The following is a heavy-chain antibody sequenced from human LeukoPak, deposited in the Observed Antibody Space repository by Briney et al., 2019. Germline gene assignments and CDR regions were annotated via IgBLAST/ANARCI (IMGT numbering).Heavy chain of an antibody. D-gene: IGHD3-10*01. J-gene: IGHJ4*02. CDR1: GFTFSSYA. Sequence: PGRSLRLSCAASGFTFSSYAMHWVRQAPGKGLEWVAVISYDGSNKYYADSVKGRFTISRDNSKNTLYLQMNSLRAEDTAVYYCARDREGVFDYWGQGTLVTVSS. V-gene: IGHV3-30-3*01. CDR2: ISYDGSNK. CDR3: ARDREGVFDY.